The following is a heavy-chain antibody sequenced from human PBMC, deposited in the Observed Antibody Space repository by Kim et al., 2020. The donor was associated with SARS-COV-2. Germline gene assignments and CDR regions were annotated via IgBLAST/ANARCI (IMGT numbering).Heavy chain of an antibody. V-gene: IGHV3-23*01. CDR2: ISGSGGST. CDR1: GFTFSSYA. J-gene: IGHJ4*02. D-gene: IGHD2-8*01. CDR3: ANLIPHSYCTNGVCSPY. Sequence: GGSLRLSCAASGFTFSSYAMSWVRQAPGKGLEWVSAISGSGGSTYYADSVKGRFTISRDNSKNTLYLQMNSLRAEDTAVYYCANLIPHSYCTNGVCSPYWGQGTLVTVSS.